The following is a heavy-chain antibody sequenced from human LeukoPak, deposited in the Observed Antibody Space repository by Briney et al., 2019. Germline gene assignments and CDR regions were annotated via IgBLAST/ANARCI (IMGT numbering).Heavy chain of an antibody. CDR2: IYHSGST. CDR1: GGSISSGGYS. V-gene: IGHV4-30-2*01. Sequence: SQTLSLTCAVSGGSISSGGYSWSWIRQPPGTGLEWIGYIYHSGSTYYNPSLKSRVTISVDRSKNQFSLKLSSVTAADTAVYYCARVVVAAAPPYYFDYWGQGTLVTVSS. CDR3: ARVVVAAAPPYYFDY. D-gene: IGHD2-15*01. J-gene: IGHJ4*02.